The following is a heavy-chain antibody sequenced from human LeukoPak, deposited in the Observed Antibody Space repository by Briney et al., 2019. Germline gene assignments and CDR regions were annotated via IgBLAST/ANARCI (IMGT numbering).Heavy chain of an antibody. CDR1: GFTVSSNY. D-gene: IGHD6-13*01. J-gene: IGHJ5*02. V-gene: IGHV3-66*01. Sequence: GGSLRLSCAASGFTVSSNYMSWVRQAPGEGLEWVSVIYSGGSTYYADSVKGRFTISRDNSKNTLYLQMNSLRAEDTAVYYCARVIAADGWFDPWGQGTLVTVSS. CDR2: IYSGGST. CDR3: ARVIAADGWFDP.